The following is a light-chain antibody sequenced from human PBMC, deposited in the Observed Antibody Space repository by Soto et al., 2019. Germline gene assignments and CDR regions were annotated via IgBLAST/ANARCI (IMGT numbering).Light chain of an antibody. CDR2: DVS. Sequence: DIQMTQSPSTLSASVGERVTITCRASQSVSNWLAWYQHKPGKAPKLLIYDVSSLESGVPSRFSGSGSGTEFILTISSLQPDDFATYYCQQYDSYSWTFGQGTKWISN. J-gene: IGKJ1*01. V-gene: IGKV1-5*01. CDR3: QQYDSYSWT. CDR1: QSVSNW.